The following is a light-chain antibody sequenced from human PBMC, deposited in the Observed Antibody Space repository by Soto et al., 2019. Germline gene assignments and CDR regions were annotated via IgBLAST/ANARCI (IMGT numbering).Light chain of an antibody. V-gene: IGLV1-44*01. CDR2: CNN. CDR3: SAWDNSLNGVV. Sequence: QSVLTQPPSASGTPGQGVTISCSGSSSNVGGNNENWYQQLPATAPQLLMYCNNKRPSGVPARFSCGKYGTTASLAISGLQSEDDADYYCSAWDNSLNGVVFGGGTKLTVL. J-gene: IGLJ2*01. CDR1: SSNVGGNN.